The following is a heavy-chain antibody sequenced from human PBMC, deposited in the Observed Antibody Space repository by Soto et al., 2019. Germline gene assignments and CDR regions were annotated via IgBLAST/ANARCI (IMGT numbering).Heavy chain of an antibody. J-gene: IGHJ5*02. CDR1: GGSISSYY. Sequence: QVQLQESGPGLVKPSETLSLTCTVSGGSISSYYWSWIRQPPGKGLEWIGYIYYSGSTNYNPSLKSRVPISVDTSKNQFSLKLSSVTAADTAVYYCARNYYGSGSGNWFDPWGQGTLVTVSS. CDR3: ARNYYGSGSGNWFDP. D-gene: IGHD3-10*01. CDR2: IYYSGST. V-gene: IGHV4-59*01.